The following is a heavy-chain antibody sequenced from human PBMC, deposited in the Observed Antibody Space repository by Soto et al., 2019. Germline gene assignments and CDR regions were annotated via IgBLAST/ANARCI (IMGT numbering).Heavy chain of an antibody. CDR3: ANGYSSGYYSYYYYGMDV. V-gene: IGHV1-69*13. CDR1: GYTFTSYG. CDR2: IIPIFGTA. Sequence: SVKVSCKASGYTFTSYGISWVRQAPGQGLEWMGGIIPIFGTANYAQKFQGRVTITADESTSTAYMELSSLRSEDTAVYYCANGYSSGYYSYYYYGMDVWGQGTTVTVSS. D-gene: IGHD3-22*01. J-gene: IGHJ6*02.